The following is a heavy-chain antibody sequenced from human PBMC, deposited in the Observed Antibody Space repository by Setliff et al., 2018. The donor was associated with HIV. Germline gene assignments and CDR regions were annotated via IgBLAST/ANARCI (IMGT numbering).Heavy chain of an antibody. CDR3: ARGRLLWSGSYYYYYMDV. V-gene: IGHV3-72*01. Sequence: LRLSCAASGFTFSDHYMDWDRQAPGKGLEWVGRSRNKANSYTTEYAASVKGRFTISRDDSKNSLYLQMNSLKTEDTAVYYCARGRLLWSGSYYYYYMDVWGKGTTVTVSS. D-gene: IGHD3-10*01. CDR1: GFTFSDHY. CDR2: SRNKANSYTT. J-gene: IGHJ6*03.